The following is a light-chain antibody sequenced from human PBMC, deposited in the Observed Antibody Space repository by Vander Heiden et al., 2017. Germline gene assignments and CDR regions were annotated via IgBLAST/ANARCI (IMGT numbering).Light chain of an antibody. J-gene: IGLJ3*02. CDR1: SSNIGKSF. CDR3: GTWDSGLSVGV. Sequence: SVLPQPPSVSAAPGQKVTISCSGSSSNIGKSFVTWYQQFRGTAPKLLIYDNDKRPSGTPARFSGSKSGTSATLDITGLQTGDEADYYCGTWDSGLSVGVFGTGTKLTVL. CDR2: DND. V-gene: IGLV1-51*01.